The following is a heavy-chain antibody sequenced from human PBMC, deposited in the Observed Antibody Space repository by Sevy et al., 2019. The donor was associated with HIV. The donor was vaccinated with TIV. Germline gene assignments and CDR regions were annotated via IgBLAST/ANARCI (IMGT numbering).Heavy chain of an antibody. V-gene: IGHV4-31*03. J-gene: IGHJ4*02. D-gene: IGHD2-8*02. Sequence: SETLSLTCSVSGASISRGGYYWSWIRQRPGKGLEWIGYIHGSGSSKYNPSLKSRVAMSADTSQEQFSLRLTSVTAAETAVYYCAGDLVGVHCTGNCYPAGRFDRWGPGILVTVSS. CDR3: AGDLVGVHCTGNCYPAGRFDR. CDR2: IHGSGSS. CDR1: GASISRGGYY.